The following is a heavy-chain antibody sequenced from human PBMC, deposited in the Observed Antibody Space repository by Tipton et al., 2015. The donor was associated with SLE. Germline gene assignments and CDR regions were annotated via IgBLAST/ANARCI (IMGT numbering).Heavy chain of an antibody. CDR1: GDSMSSYY. J-gene: IGHJ4*02. D-gene: IGHD6-19*01. V-gene: IGHV4-59*08. CDR3: ARYSSGLMTFDY. Sequence: TLSLTCTVSGDSMSSYYWSWIRQPPGKELEWIGYIYYSGATHYNPSLKSRVTMSIDTSENQFSLKLSSVTAADTAVYYCARYSSGLMTFDYWGQGTLVTVSS. CDR2: IYYSGAT.